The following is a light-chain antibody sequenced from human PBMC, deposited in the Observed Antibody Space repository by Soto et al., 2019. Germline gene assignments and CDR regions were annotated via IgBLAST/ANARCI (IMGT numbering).Light chain of an antibody. CDR2: AAS. V-gene: IGKV1-33*01. CDR3: QQYDNLPYT. CDR1: QDISNY. J-gene: IGKJ2*01. Sequence: DIQMTQSPSSLSASVGDRVTITCQARQDISNYLNWYQQKPGKAPKLLIYAASNLETGVPSRFSGSERGTDFTFTISSLQPEDIATYYCQQYDNLPYTFGQRTKLEIK.